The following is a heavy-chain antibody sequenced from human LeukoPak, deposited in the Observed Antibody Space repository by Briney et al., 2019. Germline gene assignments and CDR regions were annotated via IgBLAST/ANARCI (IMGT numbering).Heavy chain of an antibody. D-gene: IGHD2-15*01. CDR1: GGSISSYY. CDR3: AREEGYCSGGSCYYYFDY. CDR2: IYTSGST. J-gene: IGHJ4*02. V-gene: IGHV4-4*07. Sequence: PSETLSLTCTVSGGSISSYYWSWIRQPAGKGLEWIGRIYTSGSTNYNPSLKSRVTMSVDTSKNQFSLKLSSVTAADTAVYYCAREEGYCSGGSCYYYFDYWGQGTLVTVSS.